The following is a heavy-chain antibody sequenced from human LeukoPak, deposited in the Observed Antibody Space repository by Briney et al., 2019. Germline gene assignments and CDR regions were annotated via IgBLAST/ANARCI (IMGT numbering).Heavy chain of an antibody. CDR2: IKEDGSEK. Sequence: PGGSLRLSCAASGFTFSIYWMSWVRQAPGKGLEWVANIKEDGSEKYYVDSVKGRFTISRDNAKNSLYLQMNSLRAEDTAVYYCAKPLGSYGDYDAFDIWGQGTMVTVSS. V-gene: IGHV3-7*02. CDR1: GFTFSIYW. D-gene: IGHD4-17*01. J-gene: IGHJ3*02. CDR3: AKPLGSYGDYDAFDI.